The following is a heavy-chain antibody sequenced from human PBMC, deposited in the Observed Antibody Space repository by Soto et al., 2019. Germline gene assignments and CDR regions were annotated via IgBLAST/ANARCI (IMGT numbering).Heavy chain of an antibody. D-gene: IGHD1-26*01. Sequence: QVQLVESGGGVVQPGRSLRLSCAASGFTFSSYGMHWVRQAPGKGLELVAVISYDGSNKYYADSVKGRFTISRDNSKNTLYLQMNSLRAEDTAVYYCAKGLLGATTPGFGYWGQGTLVTVSS. CDR3: AKGLLGATTPGFGY. CDR2: ISYDGSNK. V-gene: IGHV3-30*18. J-gene: IGHJ4*02. CDR1: GFTFSSYG.